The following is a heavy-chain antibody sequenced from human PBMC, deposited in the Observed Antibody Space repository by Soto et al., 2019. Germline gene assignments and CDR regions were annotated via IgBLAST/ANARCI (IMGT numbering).Heavy chain of an antibody. V-gene: IGHV3-7*01. D-gene: IGHD3-10*01. CDR3: ATARRSGLAEDNWFDA. CDR1: GFTFSSYW. Sequence: EVQLVESGGGLVQPGGSLSLSCAASGFTFSSYWMSWVRQAPGKGLEWVAHIKQDGSEKYYVDSVKGRFTISRDNAKNSPCLPINTLRAEDTAVYYSATARRSGLAEDNWFDAGGQGTLVTVSS. J-gene: IGHJ5*02. CDR2: IKQDGSEK.